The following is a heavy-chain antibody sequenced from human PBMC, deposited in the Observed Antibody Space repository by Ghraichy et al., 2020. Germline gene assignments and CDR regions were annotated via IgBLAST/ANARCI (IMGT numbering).Heavy chain of an antibody. CDR2: IYYSGST. V-gene: IGHV4-59*01. D-gene: IGHD3-22*01. Sequence: SETLSLTCTVSGGSIRSYYWSWIRQPPGKGLEWIGYIYYSGSTNCNPSLKSRVTISVDTSKNQFSLKLSSVTAADTAVYYCAGSYYYDGSGSSLALFDYWGQGTLVTVSS. J-gene: IGHJ4*02. CDR1: GGSIRSYY. CDR3: AGSYYYDGSGSSLALFDY.